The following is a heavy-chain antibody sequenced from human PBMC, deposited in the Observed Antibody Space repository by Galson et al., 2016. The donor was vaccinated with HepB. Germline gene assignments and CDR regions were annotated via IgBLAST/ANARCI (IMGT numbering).Heavy chain of an antibody. CDR3: ARAYMVRGLFDAFDI. CDR1: GFTFKDAW. V-gene: IGHV3-15*05. D-gene: IGHD3-10*01. J-gene: IGHJ3*02. Sequence: SLRLSCAASGFTFKDAWMNWVRQAPGKGLEWVGRVRSKAQGGSADYASNVKGRVTISRDDSENTVFLQVNSLKIEDTAVYYCARAYMVRGLFDAFDIWGQGTMVTVSS. CDR2: VRSKAQGGSA.